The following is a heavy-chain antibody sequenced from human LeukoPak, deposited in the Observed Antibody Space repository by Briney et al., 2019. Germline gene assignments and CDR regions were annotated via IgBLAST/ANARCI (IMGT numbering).Heavy chain of an antibody. Sequence: SCKASGGTFSSYSMNWVRQAPGKGLEWVSSISSSSSYIYYADSVKGRFTISGDNAKNSLYLQMNSLRAEDTAVYYCARAKSSGWYGALGYWGQGTLVTVSS. J-gene: IGHJ4*02. CDR1: GGTFSSYS. V-gene: IGHV3-21*01. CDR2: ISSSSSYI. CDR3: ARAKSSGWYGALGY. D-gene: IGHD6-19*01.